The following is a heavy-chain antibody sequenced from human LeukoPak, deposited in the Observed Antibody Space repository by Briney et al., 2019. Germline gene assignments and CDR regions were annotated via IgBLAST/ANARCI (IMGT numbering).Heavy chain of an antibody. D-gene: IGHD3-10*01. CDR3: ANDLAVRGVWYFDY. CDR2: ISGSGGST. J-gene: IGHJ4*02. CDR1: GFTFSSYA. Sequence: GGSLRLSCAASGFTFSSYAMSWVRQAPGKGLEWVSAISGSGGSTYYADSVKGRFTISRDNSKNTLYLQMNSLRAEDTAVYYCANDLAVRGVWYFDYWGQGTLVTVSS. V-gene: IGHV3-23*01.